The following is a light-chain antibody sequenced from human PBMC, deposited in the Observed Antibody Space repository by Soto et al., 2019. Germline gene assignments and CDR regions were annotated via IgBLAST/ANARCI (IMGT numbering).Light chain of an antibody. J-gene: IGKJ1*01. CDR3: QQYYSYPLT. V-gene: IGKV1-8*01. Sequence: AIRMTQSPSSLSASTGDRVTITCRASQGISSYLAWYEQKQGKAHKXMIYAASTLQSGVPSRFSGSGPGTDLTITISCLQSEDFETYYGQQYYSYPLTFGQGTKVEIK. CDR2: AAS. CDR1: QGISSY.